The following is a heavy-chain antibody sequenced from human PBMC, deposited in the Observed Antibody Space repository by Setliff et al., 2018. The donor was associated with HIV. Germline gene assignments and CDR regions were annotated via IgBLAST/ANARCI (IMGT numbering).Heavy chain of an antibody. Sequence: GGSLRLSCAASGFNFRSYGMTWVRQAPGKGLDWVAHIGSSNHGIHYAGSVKGRFTISRDNAKNTLYLQMNGLRAEDTAVYYCVRGIVGASVFNYWGQGTQVTVSS. J-gene: IGHJ4*02. CDR2: IGSSNHGI. CDR1: GFNFRSYG. D-gene: IGHD1-26*01. CDR3: VRGIVGASVFNY. V-gene: IGHV3-21*05.